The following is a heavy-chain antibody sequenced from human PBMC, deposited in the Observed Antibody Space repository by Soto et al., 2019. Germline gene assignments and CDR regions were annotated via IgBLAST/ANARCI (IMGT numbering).Heavy chain of an antibody. CDR3: AAKYSSSVETFDY. D-gene: IGHD6-6*01. J-gene: IGHJ4*02. CDR1: GGSISSYY. CDR2: ICYSGST. Sequence: PSETLSLTCTVSGGSISSYYWSWIRQPPGKGLEWIGYICYSGSTNYNPSLKSRVTISVDTSKNQFSLKLSSVTAADTAVYYCAAKYSSSVETFDYWGQGTLVTVSS. V-gene: IGHV4-59*08.